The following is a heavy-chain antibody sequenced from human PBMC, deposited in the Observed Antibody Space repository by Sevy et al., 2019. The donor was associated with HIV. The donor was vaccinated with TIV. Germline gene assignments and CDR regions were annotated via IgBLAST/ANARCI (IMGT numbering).Heavy chain of an antibody. J-gene: IGHJ6*02. CDR3: ARAMGTWIQRWPDPYYYYGMDV. Sequence: ASVKVSCKASGGTFSSYAISWVRHAPGQGLEWMGGIIPIFGTANYAQKFQGRVTITADESTSTAYMELSSLRSEDTAVYYCARAMGTWIQRWPDPYYYYGMDVWGQGTTVTVSS. V-gene: IGHV1-69*13. CDR1: GGTFSSYA. D-gene: IGHD5-18*01. CDR2: IIPIFGTA.